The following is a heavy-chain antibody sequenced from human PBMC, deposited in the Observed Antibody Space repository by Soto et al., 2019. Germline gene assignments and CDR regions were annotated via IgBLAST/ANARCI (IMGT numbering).Heavy chain of an antibody. D-gene: IGHD3-22*01. V-gene: IGHV4-59*01. J-gene: IGHJ4*02. CDR2: IYYSGGT. CDR3: ARAYYYDSSGYPYYFDY. CDR1: GGSISSYY. Sequence: PSETLSLTCTVSGGSISSYYWSWIRQPPGKGLEWIGYIYYSGGTNYNPSLKSRVTISVDTSKNQFSLKLSSVTAADTAVYYCARAYYYDSSGYPYYFDYWGQGTLVTVSS.